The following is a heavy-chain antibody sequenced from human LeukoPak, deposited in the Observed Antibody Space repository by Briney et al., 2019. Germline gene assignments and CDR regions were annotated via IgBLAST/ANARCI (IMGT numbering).Heavy chain of an antibody. D-gene: IGHD3-22*01. CDR3: ARLGDSGYYADF. V-gene: IGHV4-39*01. Sequence: KPSETLSLTCTVTSDSISRSYFYWGWVRQPPGKGLDWIGSIYLTGSTYYNSSLKSRLTISLDTSRDQFSLKLSSVTAADTAVYYCARLGDSGYYADFWGQGTLVTVSS. J-gene: IGHJ4*02. CDR2: IYLTGST. CDR1: SDSISRSYFY.